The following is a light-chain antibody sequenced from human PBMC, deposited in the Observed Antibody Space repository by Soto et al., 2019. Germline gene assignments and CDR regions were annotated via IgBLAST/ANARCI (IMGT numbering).Light chain of an antibody. CDR1: QSVSSY. J-gene: IGKJ5*01. CDR3: QQRSNWPPIT. Sequence: EIVVTQSPATLSLSPGERATLSCRASQSVSSYLAWYQQKPGQAPRLLIYDASNRATGIPARFSGSGSGTDFTLTISSLEPEDFAVYYCQQRSNWPPITFGQGT. V-gene: IGKV3-11*01. CDR2: DAS.